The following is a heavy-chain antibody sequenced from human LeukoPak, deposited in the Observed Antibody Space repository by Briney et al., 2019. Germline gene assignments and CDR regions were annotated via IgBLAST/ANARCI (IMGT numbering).Heavy chain of an antibody. CDR2: ISSSSSYI. CDR1: GFTFSSYS. D-gene: IGHD3-10*01. CDR3: AREEFGELRLLDY. J-gene: IGHJ4*02. V-gene: IGHV3-21*01. Sequence: PGGSLRLSCAASGFTFSSYSMNWVRQAPGKGLEWVSSISSSSSYIYYADSVKGRFTISRDNAKNSLYLQMNSLRAEDTAVYYCAREEFGELRLLDYWGQGTLVTVSS.